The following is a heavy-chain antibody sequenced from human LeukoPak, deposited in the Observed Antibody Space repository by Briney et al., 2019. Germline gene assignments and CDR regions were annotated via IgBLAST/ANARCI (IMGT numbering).Heavy chain of an antibody. CDR3: ARKVGSGWYFDY. CDR2: INPDSGGT. Sequence: ASVKVSCKAAGYPFTDYYIYWVRQAPGQGLEWMGWINPDSGGTIYAQNFQGRVTMTRDTSISTAYMELNSLRSDDTALYYCARKVGSGWYFDYWGQGTLLTVSS. CDR1: GYPFTDYY. J-gene: IGHJ4*02. V-gene: IGHV1-2*02. D-gene: IGHD6-19*01.